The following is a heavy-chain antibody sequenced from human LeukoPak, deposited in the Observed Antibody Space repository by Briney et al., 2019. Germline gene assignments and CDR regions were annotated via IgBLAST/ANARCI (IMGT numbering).Heavy chain of an antibody. D-gene: IGHD2-2*01. CDR2: IRQDGNVK. Sequence: GGSLRLSCAASGFTFHNHWMAWVRQTPGNALQWVASIRQDGNVKYYVDSVQGRFTISRDNAMNSLYLQMNSLRAEDTAVYYCARALRLGRLSCYSNAFDIWGQGTMVTVSS. CDR1: GFTFHNHW. V-gene: IGHV3-7*01. J-gene: IGHJ3*02. CDR3: ARALRLGRLSCYSNAFDI.